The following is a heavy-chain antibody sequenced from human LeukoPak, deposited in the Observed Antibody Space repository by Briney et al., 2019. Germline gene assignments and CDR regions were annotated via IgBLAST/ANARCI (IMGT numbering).Heavy chain of an antibody. CDR2: IYYSGST. Sequence: SETLSLTCTVSGGSISSYYGSWIRQPPGKGLEWIGYIYYSGSTNYNPSLKRRVTISVDTSKNQFSLKLSSVTAADTAVYYCARVKQGYYYYMDVWGKGTTVTVSS. CDR3: ARVKQGYYYYMDV. V-gene: IGHV4-59*01. CDR1: GGSISSYY. J-gene: IGHJ6*03. D-gene: IGHD6-13*01.